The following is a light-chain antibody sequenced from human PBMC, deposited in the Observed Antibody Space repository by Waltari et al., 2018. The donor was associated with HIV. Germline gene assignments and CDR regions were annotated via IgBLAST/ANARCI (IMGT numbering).Light chain of an antibody. CDR2: DVS. J-gene: IGLJ2*01. Sequence: QSALTQPASVSGSPGQSITISCTGTSSDIDRYNYVSWYQQHPGKAPKLMIYDVSNRPSGLSNRFSGSKSGNTASLTISGLQAEDEADYYCSSYTSSSTKVFGGGTKLTVL. CDR1: SSDIDRYNY. V-gene: IGLV2-14*03. CDR3: SSYTSSSTKV.